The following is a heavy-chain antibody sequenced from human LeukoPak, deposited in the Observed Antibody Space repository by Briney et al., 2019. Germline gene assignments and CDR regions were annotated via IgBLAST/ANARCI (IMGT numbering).Heavy chain of an antibody. D-gene: IGHD2/OR15-2a*01. Sequence: GGSLRLSCTASGFALSHYGMHWVRQAPGKGLELVAHLWADGTRPSYADSVKGRFTISRDISRNTLYLQMNGLRAEDTALYYCARDADTTALYWYFDLWGRGTLVTVSS. V-gene: IGHV3-33*08. J-gene: IGHJ2*01. CDR1: GFALSHYG. CDR2: LWADGTRP. CDR3: ARDADTTALYWYFDL.